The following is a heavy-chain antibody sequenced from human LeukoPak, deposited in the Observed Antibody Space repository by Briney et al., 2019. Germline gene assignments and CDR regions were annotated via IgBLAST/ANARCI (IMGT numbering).Heavy chain of an antibody. V-gene: IGHV4-34*01. J-gene: IGHJ4*02. CDR2: INHSGST. CDR1: GGSFSGYY. CDR3: ARSGSGSSHYYFDY. Sequence: KASETLSLTCAVYGGSFSGYYWSWIRQPPGKGLEWIGEINHSGSTNYNPSLKSRVTISVDTSKNRFSLKLSSVTAADTAVYYCARSGSGSSHYYFDYWGQGTLVTVSS. D-gene: IGHD3-22*01.